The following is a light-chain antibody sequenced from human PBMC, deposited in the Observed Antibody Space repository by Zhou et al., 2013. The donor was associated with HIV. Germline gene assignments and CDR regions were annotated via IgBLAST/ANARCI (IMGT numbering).Light chain of an antibody. V-gene: IGKV3-11*01. CDR3: QQRSNWPRT. CDR2: DAF. CDR1: QSVSSY. Sequence: EIVLTQSPGTLSLSPGERATLSCRASQSVSSYLAWYQHKPGQPPRLLIYDAFNRATGIPARFSGSGSGTDFTLTISALEPEDFAVYYCQQRSNWPRTFGQGTKLQI. J-gene: IGKJ2*01.